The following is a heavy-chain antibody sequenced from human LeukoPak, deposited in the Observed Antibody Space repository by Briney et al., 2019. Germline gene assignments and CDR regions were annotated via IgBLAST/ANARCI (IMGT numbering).Heavy chain of an antibody. CDR1: GFTFFGYW. CDR2: IKQDGSEK. Sequence: GGSLRLSCAASGFTFFGYWMSWVRQAPGKGLEWVANIKQDGSEKYYVDSVKGRFTISRDNTKNSLYLQMNSLRAEDTAVYYCARDHQLGAPMEDVWGRGTMVTVSS. J-gene: IGHJ3*01. CDR3: ARDHQLGAPMEDV. V-gene: IGHV3-7*01. D-gene: IGHD6-6*01.